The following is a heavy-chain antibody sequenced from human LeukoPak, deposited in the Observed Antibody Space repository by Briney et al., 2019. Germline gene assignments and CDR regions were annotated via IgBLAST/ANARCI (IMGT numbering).Heavy chain of an antibody. CDR2: IYISGIT. CDR3: AGRHIVVVVTAKSEVDY. V-gene: IGHV4-4*07. Sequence: SETLSLTCSVSADSITNYYWNWIRQPAGKGLEWIGRIYISGITNYNPPLKSRVTISVDTSKNQFSLKLSSVTAADTAVYYCAGRHIVVVVTAKSEVDYWGQGTLVTVSS. D-gene: IGHD2-15*01. CDR1: ADSITNYY. J-gene: IGHJ4*02.